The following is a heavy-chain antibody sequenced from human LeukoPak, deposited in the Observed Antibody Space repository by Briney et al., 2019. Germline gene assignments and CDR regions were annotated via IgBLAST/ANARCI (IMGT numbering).Heavy chain of an antibody. J-gene: IGHJ4*02. CDR1: GGTFSSYA. V-gene: IGHV1-69*05. CDR2: IIPIFGTA. Sequence: SVKVSCKASGGTFSSYAISWVRQAPGQGLEWMGGIIPIFGTANYAQKFQGRVTITTDESTSTAYMELSSLRSEDTAVYYCARSRDGHNFVFYYFDYWGQGTLVTVSS. D-gene: IGHD5-24*01. CDR3: ARSRDGHNFVFYYFDY.